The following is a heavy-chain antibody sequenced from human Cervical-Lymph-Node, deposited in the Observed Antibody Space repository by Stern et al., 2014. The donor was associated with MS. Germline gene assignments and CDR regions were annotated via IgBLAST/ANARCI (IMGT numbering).Heavy chain of an antibody. Sequence: MQLVQSGGGLVQPGGSLRLSCAAAGFTFSTYTMSWVRQAPGKGLEWVAGISRGGGSMHYADSVKGRFTIFRDNSRNTVFLQMSSLRVDASAIYYCAKDRFCGGGACSWSYFDYWGQGSLVTVSS. J-gene: IGHJ4*02. CDR1: GFTFSTYT. D-gene: IGHD2-15*01. V-gene: IGHV3-23*04. CDR2: ISRGGGSM. CDR3: AKDRFCGGGACSWSYFDY.